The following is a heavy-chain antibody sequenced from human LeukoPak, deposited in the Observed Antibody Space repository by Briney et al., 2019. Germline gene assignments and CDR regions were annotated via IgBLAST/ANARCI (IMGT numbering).Heavy chain of an antibody. CDR2: IYTSGST. V-gene: IGHV4-4*07. CDR1: GGSISSYY. D-gene: IGHD2-2*01. CDR3: ARDSNRRYCSSTSCYGWFDP. J-gene: IGHJ5*02. Sequence: PSETLSLTCTVSGGSISSYYWSWTRQPAGKGLEWIGRIYTSGSTNYNPPLKSRVTMSVDTSKNQFSLKLSSVTAADTAVYYCARDSNRRYCSSTSCYGWFDPWGQGTLVTVSS.